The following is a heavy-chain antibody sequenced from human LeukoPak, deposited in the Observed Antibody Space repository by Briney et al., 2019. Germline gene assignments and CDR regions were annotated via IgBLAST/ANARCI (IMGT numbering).Heavy chain of an antibody. CDR1: GGPITTTNR. D-gene: IGHD2-8*01. V-gene: IGHV4-4*02. CDR3: SRENGAFSPFGY. CDR2: IHLSGRT. J-gene: IGHJ4*02. Sequence: PSETLSPTCGVSGGPITTTNRWCWVRPPPGQGLEWIGEIHLSGRTNYNPSLNSRVTLALDTSKNHLSLSLTSVTAADTAVYYCSRENGAFSPFGYWGQRTLLTVPS.